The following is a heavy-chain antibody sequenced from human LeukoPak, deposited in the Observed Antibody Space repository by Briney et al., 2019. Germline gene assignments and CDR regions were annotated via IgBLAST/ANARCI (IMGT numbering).Heavy chain of an antibody. CDR1: GGTFSSYA. J-gene: IGHJ4*02. D-gene: IGHD6-25*01. CDR2: IIPFYGST. CDR3: ASLGYQMSEFDS. Sequence: ASVKVSCKASGGTFSSYAISWVRQAPGQGLEWMGAIIPFYGSTNYARKFQGRLTITVDESTNTVSMDLSSLRCDDTAIYYCASLGYQMSEFDSWGPGTLITVSS. V-gene: IGHV1-69*13.